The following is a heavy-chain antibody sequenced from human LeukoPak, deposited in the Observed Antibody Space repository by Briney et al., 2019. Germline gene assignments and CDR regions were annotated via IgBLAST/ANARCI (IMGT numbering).Heavy chain of an antibody. CDR3: AREDYEGFDC. V-gene: IGHV3-21*01. Sequence: GGSLRLSRVASGFTFSSYSMNWVRQAPGKGLEWVSSLGPTSSSIYYAESVKGRFTISRDNAKNSLYLQMNSLRAEDTAVYYCAREDYEGFDCWGQGTLVIVSS. CDR2: LGPTSSSI. D-gene: IGHD4-17*01. J-gene: IGHJ4*02. CDR1: GFTFSSYS.